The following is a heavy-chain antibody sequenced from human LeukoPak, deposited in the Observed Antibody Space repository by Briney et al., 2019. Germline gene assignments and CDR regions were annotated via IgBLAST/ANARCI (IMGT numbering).Heavy chain of an antibody. J-gene: IGHJ4*02. CDR1: GGSISSGDYY. CDR3: ARNAPLGYCSGGRCYSREVDC. Sequence: SETLSLTCTVSGGSISSGDYYWGWIRQPPGKGLEWIGSIYYSGSTHYKPSLKSRVTISVDTSKNQLTLELSSVTAADTAVYYCARNAPLGYCSGGRCYSREVDCWGQGTLVTVSS. CDR2: IYYSGST. V-gene: IGHV4-39*06. D-gene: IGHD2-15*01.